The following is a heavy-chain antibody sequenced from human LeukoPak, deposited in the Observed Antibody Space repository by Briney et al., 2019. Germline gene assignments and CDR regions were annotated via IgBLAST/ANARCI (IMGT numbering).Heavy chain of an antibody. J-gene: IGHJ3*02. V-gene: IGHV4-39*07. D-gene: IGHD2-21*01. Sequence: SGTLSHTCTVSGGSISSSSYYWGWIRQPPGKGLEWIGSIYYSGSTYYNPSLKSRVTISVDTSKNQFSLKLSSVTAADTAVYYCARDGLGPYCGGNCFSHDAFDIWGQGTMVTVSS. CDR2: IYYSGST. CDR1: GGSISSSSYY. CDR3: ARDGLGPYCGGNCFSHDAFDI.